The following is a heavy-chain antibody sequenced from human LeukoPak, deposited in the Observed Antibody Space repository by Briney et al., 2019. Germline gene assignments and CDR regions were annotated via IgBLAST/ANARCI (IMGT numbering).Heavy chain of an antibody. Sequence: GASVKVSCKASGYTFTSYDINWVRQAPGQGVEWMGWMNPNSGNTVYAQKFQGRVTMTRNTSISTAYMELSSLRSEDTAVYYCATYSGSYVGLDYWSQGTLVTVSS. V-gene: IGHV1-8*01. J-gene: IGHJ4*02. CDR1: GYTFTSYD. CDR2: MNPNSGNT. CDR3: ATYSGSYVGLDY. D-gene: IGHD1-26*01.